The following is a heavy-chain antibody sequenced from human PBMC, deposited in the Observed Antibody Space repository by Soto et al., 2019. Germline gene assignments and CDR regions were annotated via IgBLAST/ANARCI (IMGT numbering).Heavy chain of an antibody. V-gene: IGHV4-59*01. D-gene: IGHD6-19*01. CDR3: ARKYSSGLNWFDP. Sequence: LSLTCTVSGGSISSYYWSWIRQPPGKGLEWIGYIYYSGSTNYNPSLKSRVTISVDTSKNQFSLKLSSVTAADTAVYYCARKYSSGLNWFDPWGQGTLVTVSS. CDR2: IYYSGST. CDR1: GGSISSYY. J-gene: IGHJ5*02.